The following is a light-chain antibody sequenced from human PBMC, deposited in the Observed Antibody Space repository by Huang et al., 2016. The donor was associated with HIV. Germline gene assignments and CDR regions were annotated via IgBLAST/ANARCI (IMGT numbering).Light chain of an antibody. V-gene: IGKV3-11*01. J-gene: IGKJ3*01. CDR2: DAS. Sequence: IVLIQSPATLSLSPGERATLSCRASQSIGKYLGWFQQKPGQAPRLLIYDASKRATGIPGRFSGSGSGTDFTLTISSLEPEDFALYFCQHRSNSGRVTFGPGTRVYVK. CDR3: QHRSNSGRVT. CDR1: QSIGKY.